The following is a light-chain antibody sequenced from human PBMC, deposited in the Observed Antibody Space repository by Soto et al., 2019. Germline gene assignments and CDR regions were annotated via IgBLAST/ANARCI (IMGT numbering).Light chain of an antibody. Sequence: EIVMTQSPLSLPVTPGEAASISCRSSQSLLHTNGYNYLDWYLQRPGHSPQLLIYLGSNRASGVPDRFSASGSGTDFTLKISRVEAEDVGVYYCMQALQTPPWTFGQGTKVEIK. J-gene: IGKJ1*01. V-gene: IGKV2-28*01. CDR2: LGS. CDR1: QSLLHTNGYNY. CDR3: MQALQTPPWT.